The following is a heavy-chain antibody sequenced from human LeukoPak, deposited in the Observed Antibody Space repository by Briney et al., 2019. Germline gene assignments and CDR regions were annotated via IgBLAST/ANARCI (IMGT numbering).Heavy chain of an antibody. J-gene: IGHJ6*03. CDR1: GGSISSYY. CDR2: IYYSGST. CDR3: ARGELLGVYYYYYYMDV. V-gene: IGHV4-59*01. D-gene: IGHD3-16*01. Sequence: SETLSLTCTVSGGSISSYYWSWIRQPPGKGLEWIGYIYYSGSTNYNPSLKSRVTISVDTSKNQFSLKLSSVTAADTAVYYCARGELLGVYYYYYYMDVWGKGTTVTVSS.